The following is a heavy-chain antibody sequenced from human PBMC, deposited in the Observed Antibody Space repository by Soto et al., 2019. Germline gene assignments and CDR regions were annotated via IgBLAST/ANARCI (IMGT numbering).Heavy chain of an antibody. V-gene: IGHV3-30*18. CDR1: GFTFSKYA. CDR3: VKSFFYDSSGYHYGLFDH. Sequence: QVHLVESGGGVVQPGRSLRLSCAASGFTFSKYAMYWVRQARGRGPEWVAVVSFDGNNRFHADSVRGRFTISRDNSKSTLFLQMDSLRVADTAVYSCVKSFFYDSSGYHYGLFDHWGQGALVTVSS. D-gene: IGHD3-22*01. J-gene: IGHJ4*02. CDR2: VSFDGNNR.